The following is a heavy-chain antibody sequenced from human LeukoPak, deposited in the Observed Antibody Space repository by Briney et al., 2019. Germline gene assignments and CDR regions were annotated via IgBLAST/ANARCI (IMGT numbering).Heavy chain of an antibody. CDR2: IYYSGST. Sequence: SSETLSLTCTVSDDSISNYYWSWIRQPPGKGLEWIGYIYYSGSTTYNPSLKSRVNMSVDTSKNQFSLKLRSVTAADTALYYCARIYNSSQWLAPGDYWGQGTLVTVSS. J-gene: IGHJ4*02. D-gene: IGHD6-19*01. CDR3: ARIYNSSQWLAPGDY. V-gene: IGHV4-59*01. CDR1: DDSISNYY.